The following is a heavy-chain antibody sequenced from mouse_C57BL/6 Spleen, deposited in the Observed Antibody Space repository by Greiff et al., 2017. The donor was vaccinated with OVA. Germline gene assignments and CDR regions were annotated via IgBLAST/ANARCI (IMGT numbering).Heavy chain of an antibody. J-gene: IGHJ3*01. CDR3: ARDSATDSLFAY. Sequence: DVMLVESGGGLVKPGGSLKLSCAASGFTLSSYAMSWVRQTPEKRLEWVATISDGGSYTYYPDNVKGRFTISRDNAKNNLYLQMSHLKSEDTAMYYCARDSATDSLFAYWGQVTLVTVSA. CDR1: GFTLSSYA. CDR2: ISDGGSYT. D-gene: IGHD1-1*01. V-gene: IGHV5-4*01.